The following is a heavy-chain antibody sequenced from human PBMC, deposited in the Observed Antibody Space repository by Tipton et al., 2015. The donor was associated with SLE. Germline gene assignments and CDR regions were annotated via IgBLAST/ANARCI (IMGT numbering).Heavy chain of an antibody. Sequence: TLSLTCTVSGGSISSSSYYWGWIRQPPGKGLEWIGYIYHSGSTYYNPSLKSRVTISVDTSKNQFSLNLSSVTAADTAVYYCARVVVVISDAFDIWGQGTMVTVSS. J-gene: IGHJ3*02. CDR1: GGSISSSSYY. CDR3: ARVVVVISDAFDI. CDR2: IYHSGST. V-gene: IGHV4-39*07. D-gene: IGHD3-22*01.